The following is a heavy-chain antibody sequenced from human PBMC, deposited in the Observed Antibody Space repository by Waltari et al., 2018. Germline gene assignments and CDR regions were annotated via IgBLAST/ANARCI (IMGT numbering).Heavy chain of an antibody. J-gene: IGHJ4*02. CDR1: GGSFSGYY. CDR2: INHSGST. V-gene: IGHV4-34*01. CDR3: ARENRVYSGYDFLGAPKYYFDY. D-gene: IGHD5-12*01. Sequence: QVQLQQWGAGLLKPSETLSLTCAVYGGSFSGYYWSWIRQPPGKGLGWIGEINHSGSTNYNPSLKSRVTISVDTSKNQFSLKLSSVTAADTAVYYCARENRVYSGYDFLGAPKYYFDYWGQGTLVTVSS.